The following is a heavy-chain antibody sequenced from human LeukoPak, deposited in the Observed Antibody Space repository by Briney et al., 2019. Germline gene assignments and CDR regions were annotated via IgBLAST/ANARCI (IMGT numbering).Heavy chain of an antibody. Sequence: GGSLRLSCAASGFIFSDYSMNWVRQAPGKGLEWVSSISSDSGYIYYTDSVRGRFTVSRDNAKSSLFLQMNSLRDDDTAVYYCARVHCSGRGCFQRYDGFHIWGQGTVVTVSS. CDR1: GFIFSDYS. D-gene: IGHD2-15*01. CDR2: ISSDSGYI. CDR3: ARVHCSGRGCFQRYDGFHI. V-gene: IGHV3-21*01. J-gene: IGHJ3*02.